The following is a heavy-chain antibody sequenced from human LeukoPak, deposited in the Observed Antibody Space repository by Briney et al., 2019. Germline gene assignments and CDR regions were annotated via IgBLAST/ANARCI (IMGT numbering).Heavy chain of an antibody. CDR2: ISYSGTT. CDR3: ARDRWVSITMVRGVEY. D-gene: IGHD3-10*01. J-gene: IGHJ4*02. Sequence: SETLSLTCTVSGGSISCSSYYWGWIRQSPGKGLEWIGSISYSGTTYYNPSLKSRVTISVDTFKNQFSLKLSSVTAADTAVYYCARDRWVSITMVRGVEYWGQGTLVTVSS. V-gene: IGHV4-39*07. CDR1: GGSISCSSYY.